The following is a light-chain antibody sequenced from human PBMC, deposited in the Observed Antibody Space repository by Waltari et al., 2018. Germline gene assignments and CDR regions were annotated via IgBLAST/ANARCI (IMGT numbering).Light chain of an antibody. CDR1: QDISND. CDR3: LQDYSFPWT. CDR2: STV. Sequence: AIQMTQSPSSLSAVIGDRVTISCRASQDISNDLGWYQQKPGKAPKLLIYSTVTLLSGVPSRFSGSRSGTDFTLTITSLQPEEFATYYCLQDYSFPWTFGQGTRVEI. V-gene: IGKV1-6*01. J-gene: IGKJ1*01.